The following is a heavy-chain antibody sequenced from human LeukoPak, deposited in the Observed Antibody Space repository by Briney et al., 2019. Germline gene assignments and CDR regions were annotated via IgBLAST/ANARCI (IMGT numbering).Heavy chain of an antibody. Sequence: GGSLRLSCAASGFTFSSYTMNWVRQAPGKGLEWVSSIDTSSNYIYYADSLKGRFTISRDDAKNSLYLQMNSLRAEDTAVYYCARDVRGNYYDYWGQGTLVADSS. V-gene: IGHV3-21*01. D-gene: IGHD1-26*01. CDR1: GFTFSSYT. CDR2: IDTSSNYI. J-gene: IGHJ4*02. CDR3: ARDVRGNYYDY.